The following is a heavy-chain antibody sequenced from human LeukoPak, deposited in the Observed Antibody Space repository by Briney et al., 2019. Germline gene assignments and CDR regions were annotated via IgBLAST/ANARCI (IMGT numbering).Heavy chain of an antibody. CDR1: GFTFSSYS. D-gene: IGHD5-24*01. CDR3: AREMANYGMDV. V-gene: IGHV3-48*01. Sequence: GGCLRLSCAASGFTFSSYSMNWVRQAPGKGLEWVSYISSSSGTIYYADSVKGRFTISRDNAKNSLYLQMNSLRAEDTAVYYCAREMANYGMDVWGQGTTVTVSS. CDR2: ISSSSGTI. J-gene: IGHJ6*02.